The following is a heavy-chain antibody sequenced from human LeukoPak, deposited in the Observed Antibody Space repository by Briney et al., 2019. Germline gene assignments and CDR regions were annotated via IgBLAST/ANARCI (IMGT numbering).Heavy chain of an antibody. CDR3: TRVLATGGFDP. CDR1: GFTFGDYA. V-gene: IGHV3-49*03. D-gene: IGHD5-12*01. CDR2: IRSKAYGGTT. J-gene: IGHJ5*02. Sequence: GGSLRLSCTASGFTFGDYAMSWFRQAPGKGLEWVGFIRSKAYGGTTEYAASVKGRFTISRDDSKSIAYLQMNSLRTEDTAVYYCTRVLATGGFDPWGQGTLVTVSS.